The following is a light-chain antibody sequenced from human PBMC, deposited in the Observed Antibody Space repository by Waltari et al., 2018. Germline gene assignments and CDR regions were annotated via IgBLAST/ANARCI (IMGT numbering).Light chain of an antibody. Sequence: EIVMTQSPLFLPVTPGEPASICCRSSQSLLHSNGNTYMEWFLQRPGQSPQFLVFWASRRASGVPDRFSGYGSSTAFTLDISRVEADDVGIYYCMQGLQIPWTVGQGTRADIK. V-gene: IGKV2-28*01. J-gene: IGKJ1*01. CDR3: MQGLQIPWT. CDR2: WAS. CDR1: QSLLHSNGNTY.